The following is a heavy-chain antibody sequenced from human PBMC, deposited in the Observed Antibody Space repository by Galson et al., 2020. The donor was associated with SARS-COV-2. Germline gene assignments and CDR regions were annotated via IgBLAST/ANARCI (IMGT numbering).Heavy chain of an antibody. CDR3: AKSKDYSSSSGYYYYMYV. D-gene: IGHD6-6*01. CDR2: IWYDGSIT. CDR1: GFTFSNYG. Sequence: GGSLRLSCAASGFTFSNYGMHWVRQAPGKGLEWVAVIWYDGSITYYADSVKGRFTISRDNSQNTLYLQMNSLRAEDTAVYYCAKSKDYSSSSGYYYYMYVWGKGTTVTVSS. V-gene: IGHV3-33*06. J-gene: IGHJ6*03.